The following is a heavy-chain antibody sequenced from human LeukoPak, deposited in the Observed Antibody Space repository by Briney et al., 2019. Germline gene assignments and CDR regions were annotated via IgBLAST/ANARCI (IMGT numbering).Heavy chain of an antibody. CDR1: GGSISSGSYY. D-gene: IGHD3-3*01. Sequence: SQTLPLTCTVSGGSISSGSYYWSWIRQPAGKGLEWIGRIYTSGSTNYNPSLKSRVTISVDTSKNQFSLKLSSVTAADTAVYYCARGYNDFWSGYYSDYWGQGTLVTVSS. V-gene: IGHV4-61*02. CDR3: ARGYNDFWSGYYSDY. J-gene: IGHJ4*02. CDR2: IYTSGST.